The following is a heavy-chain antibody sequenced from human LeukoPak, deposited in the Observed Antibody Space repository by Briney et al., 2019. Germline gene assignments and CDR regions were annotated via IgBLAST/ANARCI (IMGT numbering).Heavy chain of an antibody. J-gene: IGHJ6*03. D-gene: IGHD3-10*01. CDR1: GFTFSSYW. V-gene: IGHV3-74*01. CDR2: INSDGSST. Sequence: PGGSLRLSCAASGFTFSSYWMHWVRHAPGKGLVWVSRINSDGSSTSYADSVKGRFTISRDNAKNTLYLQMNSLRAEDTAVYYCARVPGSGSYYYYYMDVWGKGTTVTISS. CDR3: ARVPGSGSYYYYYMDV.